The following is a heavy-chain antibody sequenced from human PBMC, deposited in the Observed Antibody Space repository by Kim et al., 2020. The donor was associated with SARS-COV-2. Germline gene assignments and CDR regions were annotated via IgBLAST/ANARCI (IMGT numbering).Heavy chain of an antibody. CDR3: ARDQYYDFWSGYPPPFDY. Sequence: GGSLRLSCAASGFTFSSYWMSWVRQAPGKGLEWVANIKQDGSEKYYVDSVKGRFTISRDNAKNSLYLQMNSLRAEDTAVYYCARDQYYDFWSGYPPPFDYWGQGTLVTVSS. J-gene: IGHJ4*02. CDR1: GFTFSSYW. CDR2: IKQDGSEK. D-gene: IGHD3-3*01. V-gene: IGHV3-7*01.